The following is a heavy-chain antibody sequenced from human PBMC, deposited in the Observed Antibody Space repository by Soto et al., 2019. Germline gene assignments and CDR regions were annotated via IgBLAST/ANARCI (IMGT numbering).Heavy chain of an antibody. CDR1: TRSITSYY. V-gene: IGHV4-59*01. D-gene: IGHD5-18*01. CDR2: IYYSGST. Sequence: PSETLSLTCPVATRSITSYYWSCIRQPPEKVLEWIGNIYYSGSTTYNHALKSRVTISVDRSNNQCSLKLSSVTVADTAVYYCARVGYSYGYYSGYDLNLDYWGQGTLVTVSS. J-gene: IGHJ4*02. CDR3: ARVGYSYGYYSGYDLNLDY.